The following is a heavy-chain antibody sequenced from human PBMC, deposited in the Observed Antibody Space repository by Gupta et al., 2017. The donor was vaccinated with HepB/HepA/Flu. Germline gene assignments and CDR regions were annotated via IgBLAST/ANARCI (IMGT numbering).Heavy chain of an antibody. Sequence: QVQLQQWGAGLLKPSENLSLTCAVYGGSFSGYYWSWIRQPPGKGMEWIGEINNRGSTNNTPSLKSRVTIAGETSKNQFSLQLRSVTAAYTAVDDGASVGYYFDDGCQGTMVTVSS. CDR2: INNRGST. D-gene: IGHD3-10*01. V-gene: IGHV4-34*01. CDR3: ASVGYYFDD. J-gene: IGHJ4*02. CDR1: GGSFSGYY.